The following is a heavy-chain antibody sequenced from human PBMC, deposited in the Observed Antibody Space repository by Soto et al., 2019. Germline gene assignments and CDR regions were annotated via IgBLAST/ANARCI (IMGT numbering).Heavy chain of an antibody. CDR1: GYTFTGYY. V-gene: IGHV1-2*02. J-gene: IGHJ4*02. CDR3: DSRPGRGHGSGRYGY. D-gene: IGHD3-10*01. CDR2: INPNSGGT. Sequence: QLQLVQSGAEGKKPGASVKVSCKASGYTFTGYYMHWVRQAPGQGLEWMGWINPNSGGTNYAQKFQCRVTRTRNKSINAPYMELGRLSCDGTDVYSGDSRPGRGHGSGRYGYWGQGTMVTVSS.